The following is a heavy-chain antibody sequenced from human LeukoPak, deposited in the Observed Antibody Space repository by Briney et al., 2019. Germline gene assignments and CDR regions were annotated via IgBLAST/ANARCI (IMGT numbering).Heavy chain of an antibody. CDR3: ARVPLGYCSGGSCYNHRAGGFVVDP. CDR2: ISAYNGNT. Sequence: ASVKVSCKASGYTFTSYGTSWVRQAPGQGLEWMGWISAYNGNTNYAQKLQGRVTMTTDTSTSTAYMELRSLRSDDTAVYYCARVPLGYCSGGSCYNHRAGGFVVDPWGQGTLVTVSS. CDR1: GYTFTSYG. D-gene: IGHD2-15*01. J-gene: IGHJ5*02. V-gene: IGHV1-18*01.